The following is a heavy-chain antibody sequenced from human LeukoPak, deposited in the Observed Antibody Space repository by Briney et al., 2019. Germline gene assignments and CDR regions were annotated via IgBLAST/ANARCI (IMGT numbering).Heavy chain of an antibody. D-gene: IGHD6-19*01. CDR3: AKVMSSGWTFDY. V-gene: IGHV3-23*01. J-gene: IGHJ4*02. CDR1: GFTFSSYA. CDR2: ISGSGGST. Sequence: PGGSLRLSCAASGFTFSSYAMSWVRQAPGKGLKWVSAISGSGGSTYYADSVKGRFTISRDNSKNTLYLQMNSLRAEDTAVYYCAKVMSSGWTFDYWGQGILVTVSS.